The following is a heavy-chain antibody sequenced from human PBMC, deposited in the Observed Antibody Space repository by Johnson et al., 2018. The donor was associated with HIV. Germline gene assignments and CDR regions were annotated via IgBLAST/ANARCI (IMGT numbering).Heavy chain of an antibody. Sequence: QVQLVESGGGVVQPGRSLRLSCAASGFTFSSYAMHWVRQAPGKGLEWVAVISYDGSNKYYADSVKGRFTISRDNSKNTLYLQMNSLRAEDTAVYYCAKDGGRSSGGAFDIWGQGTMVTVSS. CDR2: ISYDGSNK. D-gene: IGHD6-6*01. V-gene: IGHV3-30*04. J-gene: IGHJ3*02. CDR1: GFTFSSYA. CDR3: AKDGGRSSGGAFDI.